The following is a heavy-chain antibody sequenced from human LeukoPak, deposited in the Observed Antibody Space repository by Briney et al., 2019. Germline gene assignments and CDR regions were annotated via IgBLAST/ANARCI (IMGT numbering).Heavy chain of an antibody. J-gene: IGHJ4*02. Sequence: SETLSLTCSVSGDSFSNYYWTWIRQPPGKGLEWIGYVYYSGSTNYNPSLKTRLHLSVDTSKNQFSLKLSSVTAADTAVYYCARGGPYSGSYFDYWGQGTLVTVSS. CDR3: ARGGPYSGSYFDY. CDR2: VYYSGST. CDR1: GDSFSNYY. D-gene: IGHD1-26*01. V-gene: IGHV4-59*12.